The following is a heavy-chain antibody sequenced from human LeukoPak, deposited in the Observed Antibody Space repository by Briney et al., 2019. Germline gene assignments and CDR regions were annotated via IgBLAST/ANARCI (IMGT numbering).Heavy chain of an antibody. D-gene: IGHD3-16*01. CDR3: ARDNDSRDPPHFDY. V-gene: IGHV1-69*06. Sequence: SVKVSCKGSVGTFSSYAIRWVRQPPGQGLEWVGGIITIFGTANYAQKFQGRVTITADKSTSTAYMELSSLRSEDTAVYYCARDNDSRDPPHFDYWGQGTLVTVSS. J-gene: IGHJ4*02. CDR1: VGTFSSYA. CDR2: IITIFGTA.